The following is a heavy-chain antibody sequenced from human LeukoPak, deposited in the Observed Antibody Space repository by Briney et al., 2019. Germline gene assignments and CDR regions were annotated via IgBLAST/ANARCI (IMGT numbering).Heavy chain of an antibody. Sequence: GGSLRLSCAASGFTFADYGMSWVRQAPGQGLEWVSGINWNGGSTTYADSVRGRFTISRDNAKNSLYLQMSSLRAEDTALYYCVRVTPIAVAGTIYFYFYMDVWGKGTTVTVSS. D-gene: IGHD6-19*01. J-gene: IGHJ6*03. V-gene: IGHV3-20*04. CDR2: INWNGGST. CDR3: VRVTPIAVAGTIYFYFYMDV. CDR1: GFTFADYG.